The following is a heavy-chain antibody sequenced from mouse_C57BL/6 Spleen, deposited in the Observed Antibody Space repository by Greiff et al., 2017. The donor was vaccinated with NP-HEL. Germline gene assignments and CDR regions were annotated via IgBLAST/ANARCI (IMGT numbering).Heavy chain of an antibody. V-gene: IGHV1-39*01. J-gene: IGHJ1*03. CDR2: INPNYGTP. CDR1: GYSFTDYN. D-gene: IGHD3-3*01. Sequence: VQLKESGPELVKPGASVKISCKASGYSFTDYNMNWVKQSNGKRLEWIGVINPNYGTPSYNQKFKGKATLTVDKSSSTAYMQLNSLTSEDSAVYYCARRAFGCSLYFDVWGTGTTVTVSS. CDR3: ARRAFGCSLYFDV.